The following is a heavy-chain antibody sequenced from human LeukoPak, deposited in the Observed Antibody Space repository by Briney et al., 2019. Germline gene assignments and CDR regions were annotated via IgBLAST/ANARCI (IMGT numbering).Heavy chain of an antibody. J-gene: IGHJ4*02. CDR2: IRNDGTNK. CDR1: GFTFSNYG. D-gene: IGHD2-8*01. Sequence: QAGGSLRLSCVASGFTFSNYGMHWVRQAPGKGLEWVAFIRNDGTNKYYVDSVKGRFTISRDNSKNTLYLQMNSLRAEDTALYYCAKDMRYGTQNYVDYWGQGTLVIVSS. CDR3: AKDMRYGTQNYVDY. V-gene: IGHV3-30*02.